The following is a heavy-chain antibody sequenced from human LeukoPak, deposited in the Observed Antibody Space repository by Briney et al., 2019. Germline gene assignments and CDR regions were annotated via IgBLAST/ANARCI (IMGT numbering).Heavy chain of an antibody. D-gene: IGHD2-2*01. CDR1: GYTFTGYY. CDR3: ARARGSIVVVPAAIDY. CDR2: INPNRGGT. V-gene: IGHV1-2*02. Sequence: ASVKVSCKASGYTFTGYYMDGVRQASGQGLEWMGWINPNRGGTNYAQKCQGRDTMTRDTPISTADMELSRLRSDDPAVYYCARARGSIVVVPAAIDYWGQGTLVNGSS. J-gene: IGHJ4*02.